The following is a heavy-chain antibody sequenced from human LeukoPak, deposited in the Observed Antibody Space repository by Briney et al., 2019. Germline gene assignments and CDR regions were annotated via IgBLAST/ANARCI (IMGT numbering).Heavy chain of an antibody. CDR3: ARGRIPGGHHYGSGSEFDP. CDR1: GFRFNTYW. V-gene: IGHV3-7*01. D-gene: IGHD3-10*01. Sequence: GGSLRLSCAASGFRFNTYWMSWVRQAPGKGLEWVANIMQDGNEKYYADSVKGRLTISRVNGKNSMDLQMNSLRADDTAVYYCARGRIPGGHHYGSGSEFDPWGQGTLATVSS. J-gene: IGHJ5*02. CDR2: IMQDGNEK.